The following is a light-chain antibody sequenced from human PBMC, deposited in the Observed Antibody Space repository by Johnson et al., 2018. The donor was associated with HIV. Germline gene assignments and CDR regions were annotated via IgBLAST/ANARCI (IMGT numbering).Light chain of an antibody. J-gene: IGLJ1*01. Sequence: QSVLTQPPSVSAAPGQKVTISCSGSSSNIGNNYVSWYQQLPGTAPKLLIYDNDKRPSGTPDRFSGSKSATSATLGITGLQTGDEADYYCGTWEASLSAGLLYVFGPGTKVTVL. CDR2: DND. CDR1: SSNIGNNY. V-gene: IGLV1-51*01. CDR3: GTWEASLSAGLLYV.